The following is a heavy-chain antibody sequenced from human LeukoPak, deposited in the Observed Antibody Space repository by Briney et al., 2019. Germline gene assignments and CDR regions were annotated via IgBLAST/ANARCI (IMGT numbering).Heavy chain of an antibody. CDR3: ARDRTFDRTFDY. J-gene: IGHJ4*02. Sequence: PSETLSLTCTVSGGSINSGTLSWSWIRQPAGKGLERIGHVYSSGSTNYNPSLKSRVTMSLDMSKNQFSLNLRSVTAADTAVYYCARDRTFDRTFDYWGQGTLVTVSS. D-gene: IGHD3-22*01. CDR1: GGSINSGTLS. V-gene: IGHV4-61*09. CDR2: VYSSGST.